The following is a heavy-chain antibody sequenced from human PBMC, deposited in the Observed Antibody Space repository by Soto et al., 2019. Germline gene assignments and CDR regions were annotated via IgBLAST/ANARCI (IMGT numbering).Heavy chain of an antibody. J-gene: IGHJ4*02. Sequence: QVQLQESGPGLVKPSETLSLTCTVSGDSVSSGSHYWSWVRQPPGSGLEWVGYIYYNEDTNYNPSRLRRLPISVDTSKNQFSLNLTSVTAADTALYYCARVFCGGDCSSRTRTSYFDSWGQGLLVSVSS. V-gene: IGHV4-61*01. CDR2: IYYNEDT. CDR1: GDSVSSGSHY. D-gene: IGHD2-21*02. CDR3: ARVFCGGDCSSRTRTSYFDS.